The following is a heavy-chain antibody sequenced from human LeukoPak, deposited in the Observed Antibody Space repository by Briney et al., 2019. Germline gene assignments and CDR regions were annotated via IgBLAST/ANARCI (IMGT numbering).Heavy chain of an antibody. CDR2: IYSGVST. CDR1: GFTVSSNY. CDR3: ASGSGSYRTPYYYMDV. D-gene: IGHD3-10*01. Sequence: GGSLRLSCAASGFTVSSNYMSWVRQAPGKGLEWVSVIYSGVSTYYSDSGKGRFTISRDNSKHTLYLQMNSLRAEDTAVYYCASGSGSYRTPYYYMDVWGTGTTVTVSS. V-gene: IGHV3-53*01. J-gene: IGHJ6*03.